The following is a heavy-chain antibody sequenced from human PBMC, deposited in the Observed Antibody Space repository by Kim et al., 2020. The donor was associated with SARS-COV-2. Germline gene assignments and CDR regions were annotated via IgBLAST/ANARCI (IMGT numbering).Heavy chain of an antibody. Sequence: ASVKVSCKASGYTFTSYAMNWVRQAPGQGLEWMGWINTNTGNPTYAQGFTGRFVFSLDTSVSTAYLQISSLKAEDTAMYYCTTYYYDSSGPYYFDYWGQGTLVTVSS. V-gene: IGHV7-4-1*02. D-gene: IGHD3-22*01. CDR1: GYTFTSYA. CDR3: TTYYYDSSGPYYFDY. J-gene: IGHJ4*02. CDR2: INTNTGNP.